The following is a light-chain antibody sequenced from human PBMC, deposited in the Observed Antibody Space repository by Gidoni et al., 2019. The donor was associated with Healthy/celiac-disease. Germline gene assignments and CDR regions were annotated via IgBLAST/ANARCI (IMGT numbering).Light chain of an antibody. J-gene: IGLJ2*01. Sequence: QSALTQPASVSGSHGQSITIPCTGTSSDVGGYNYVSWYQQHPGKAPKLMIYDVSNRPSGVSNRFSGSKSGNTASLTISGLQAEDEADYYCSSYTSSSTLRVFGGGTKLTVL. CDR3: SSYTSSSTLRV. CDR1: SSDVGGYNY. V-gene: IGLV2-14*01. CDR2: DVS.